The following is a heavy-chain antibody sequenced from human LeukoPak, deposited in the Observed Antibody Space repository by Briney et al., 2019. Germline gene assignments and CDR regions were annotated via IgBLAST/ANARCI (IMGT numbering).Heavy chain of an antibody. J-gene: IGHJ4*02. V-gene: IGHV3-23*01. CDR1: GFTFSSYA. CDR3: GKKTGYSSGWYLES. CDR2: ISGSGSNT. Sequence: PGGSLRLSCAASGFTFSSYAVSWVRQAPGKGLEWVAAISGSGSNTYYADYVKGRFTISRDNSKNTLYLQMNSLRAEDAAVYYCGKKTGYSSGWYLESWGQGTLVTVCS. D-gene: IGHD6-19*01.